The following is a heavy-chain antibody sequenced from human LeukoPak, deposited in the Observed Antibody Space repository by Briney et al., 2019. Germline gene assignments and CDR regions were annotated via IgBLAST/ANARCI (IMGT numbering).Heavy chain of an antibody. V-gene: IGHV3-30*18. CDR3: ANGRYYYGSGSPDPGPEFDY. CDR2: ISYDGSNK. J-gene: IGHJ4*02. Sequence: PGGSLRLSCAASGFTFSSYGMHWVRQAPGKGLEWVAVISYDGSNKYYADSVKGRFTISRDNSKNTLYLQMNSLRAEDTAVYYCANGRYYYGSGSPDPGPEFDYWGQGTLVTVSS. CDR1: GFTFSSYG. D-gene: IGHD3-10*01.